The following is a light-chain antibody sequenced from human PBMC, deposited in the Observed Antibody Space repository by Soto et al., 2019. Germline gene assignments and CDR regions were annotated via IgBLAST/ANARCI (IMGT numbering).Light chain of an antibody. Sequence: QCVLDQPPSASVSPGQSVTISCTGTSSDVGGYNYVSWYQQHTGKAPKLMIYEVSNRPSGVSNRFSGSKSGNTASLTISGLQAEDEADYYCRSYTSSSTIVFGTGTKVAVL. CDR1: SSDVGGYNY. CDR2: EVS. CDR3: RSYTSSSTIV. V-gene: IGLV2-14*01. J-gene: IGLJ1*01.